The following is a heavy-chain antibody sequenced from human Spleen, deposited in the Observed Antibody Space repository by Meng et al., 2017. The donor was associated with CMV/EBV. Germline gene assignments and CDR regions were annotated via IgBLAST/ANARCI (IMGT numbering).Heavy chain of an antibody. D-gene: IGHD3-10*01. V-gene: IGHV3-49*04. CDR1: GFTFGDYA. CDR3: TRAGSAFGRAGGMDV. CDR2: IRSKAYGGTT. Sequence: GESLKISCTASGFTFGDYAMSWVRQAPGKGLEWVGFIRSKAYGGTTEYAASVKGRFTISRDDSKSIAYLQMNSLKTEDTAVYYCTRAGSAFGRAGGMDVWGQGTTVTVSS. J-gene: IGHJ6*02.